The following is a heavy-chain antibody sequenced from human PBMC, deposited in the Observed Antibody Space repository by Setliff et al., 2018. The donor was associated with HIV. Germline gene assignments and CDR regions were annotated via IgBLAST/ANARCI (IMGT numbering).Heavy chain of an antibody. V-gene: IGHV4-38-2*01. J-gene: IGHJ4*02. D-gene: IGHD5-12*01. CDR1: GYSIRDNFF. CDR3: ARLGAENFGDYDWVDY. CDR2: IFYTGTT. Sequence: SETLSLTCAVSGYSIRDNFFWGWVRQPPGKGLEWIGSIFYTGTTYYNPSLKSRVTLSLDTSKNQFSLELTSVTAADTAVYYCARLGAENFGDYDWVDYWGQGTLVTVS.